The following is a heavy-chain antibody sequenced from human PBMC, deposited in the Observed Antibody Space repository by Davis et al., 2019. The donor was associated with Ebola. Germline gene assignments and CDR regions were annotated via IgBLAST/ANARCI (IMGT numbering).Heavy chain of an antibody. V-gene: IGHV3-7*01. CDR2: IKQDGSEK. J-gene: IGHJ6*02. CDR3: ARASDYYDSSGYGMGLYYYYGMDV. Sequence: GESLKISCAASGFTVSSNYMSWVRQAPGKGLEWVANIKQDGSEKYYADSVKGRFTISRDNSKNTLYLQMNSLRAEDTAVYYCARASDYYDSSGYGMGLYYYYGMDVWGQGTTVTVSS. CDR1: GFTVSSNY. D-gene: IGHD3-22*01.